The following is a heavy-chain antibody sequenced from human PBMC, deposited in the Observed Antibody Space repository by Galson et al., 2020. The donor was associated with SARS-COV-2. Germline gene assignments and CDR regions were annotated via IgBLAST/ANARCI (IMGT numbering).Heavy chain of an antibody. CDR2: IWYDGSNK. J-gene: IGHJ4*02. D-gene: IGHD1-26*01. CDR1: GFTFSSYG. CDR3: AKEGIVGATGFDY. Sequence: GGSLRLSCAASGFTFSSYGMHWVRQAPGKGLEWVAVIWYDGSNKYYADSVKGRFTISRDNSKNTLYLQMNSLRAEDTAVYYCAKEGIVGATGFDYWGQGPLVTVSS. V-gene: IGHV3-33*06.